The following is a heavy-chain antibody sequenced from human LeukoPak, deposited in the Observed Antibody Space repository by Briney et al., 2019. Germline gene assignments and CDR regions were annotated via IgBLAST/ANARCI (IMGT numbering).Heavy chain of an antibody. J-gene: IGHJ6*02. CDR3: VRLTGYCSGGSCAMDV. V-gene: IGHV3-48*02. CDR2: ISSSSTTI. D-gene: IGHD2-15*01. Sequence: GGSLRLSCAPSGFTFSSYSMNWVRQAPGKGLEWVSHISSSSTTIYYADSVKGRFTISRDNAKNSLYLQMNSLRDEDTAVYYCVRLTGYCSGGSCAMDVWGQGTTVTVSS. CDR1: GFTFSSYS.